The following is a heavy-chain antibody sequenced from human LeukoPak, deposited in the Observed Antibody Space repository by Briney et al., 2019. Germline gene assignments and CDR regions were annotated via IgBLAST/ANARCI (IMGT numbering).Heavy chain of an antibody. D-gene: IGHD1-7*01. Sequence: GGSLRLSCAVSGXTVTSTYMNWVRQAPGKGLEWVSVPYTGGNTYYADSVKGRFTISRDISKNTLYLQMNSLRPDDTAIYFCASYGNFNDYWGQGTLVTVSS. CDR1: GXTVTSTY. J-gene: IGHJ4*02. V-gene: IGHV3-53*05. CDR2: PYTGGNT. CDR3: ASYGNFNDY.